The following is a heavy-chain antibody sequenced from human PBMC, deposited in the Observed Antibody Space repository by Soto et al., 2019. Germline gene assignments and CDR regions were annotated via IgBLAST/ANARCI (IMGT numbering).Heavy chain of an antibody. V-gene: IGHV3-23*01. D-gene: IGHD6-19*01. CDR2: ISGSGAGT. CDR3: AKYSSGWDFDF. J-gene: IGHJ4*02. Sequence: PGGSLRLSCAASGFTFSSYAMSWVRQAPVKGLEWVSAISGSGAGTYYADSVKGRFTISRDNSKNTLYLQMNSLRAEDTAVYYCAKYSSGWDFDFWGQGTLVTVSS. CDR1: GFTFSSYA.